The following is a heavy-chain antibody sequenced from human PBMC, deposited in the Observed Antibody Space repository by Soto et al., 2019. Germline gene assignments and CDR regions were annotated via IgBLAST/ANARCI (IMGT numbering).Heavy chain of an antibody. CDR2: IYYSGST. CDR3: ARRLMRGSGSYDY. J-gene: IGHJ4*02. V-gene: IGHV4-59*08. D-gene: IGHD3-10*01. Sequence: SETLSLTCTVSGGSISSYYWSWIRQPPGKGLEWIGYIYYSGSTNYNPSLKSRVTISVDTSKNQFSLKLSSVTAADTAVYYCARRLMRGSGSYDYWGQGTLVTVSS. CDR1: GGSISSYY.